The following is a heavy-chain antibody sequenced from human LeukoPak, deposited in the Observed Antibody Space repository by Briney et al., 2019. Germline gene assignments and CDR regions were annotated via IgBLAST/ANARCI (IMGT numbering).Heavy chain of an antibody. J-gene: IGHJ5*02. CDR2: IYPGDSDT. D-gene: IGHD2-2*01. V-gene: IGHV5-51*01. CDR1: GYSFANYW. Sequence: RGESLKISCKGSGYSFANYWIGWVRQMPGKGLEWMGLIYPGDSDTKYSPSFQGQVTISADKSIGTAYLQWNSLKASDTAIYYCARTKSGVVVVPGAGHWFDPWGQGTLVTVSS. CDR3: ARTKSGVVVVPGAGHWFDP.